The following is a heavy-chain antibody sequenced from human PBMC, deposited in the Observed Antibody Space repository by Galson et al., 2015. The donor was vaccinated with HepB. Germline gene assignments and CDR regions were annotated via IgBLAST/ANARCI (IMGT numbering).Heavy chain of an antibody. CDR3: ARHPGYSSSWYLYAFDI. Sequence: ETLSLTCIVSGDSISSYYWSWIRQPPGKGLEWIGYIYHSGSTNCNPSLKSRVSISIDTSKNQFSLKLTSVTAADTAVYYCARHPGYSSSWYLYAFDIWGQGTMVTVSS. V-gene: IGHV4-59*08. D-gene: IGHD6-13*01. CDR1: GDSISSYY. J-gene: IGHJ3*02. CDR2: IYHSGST.